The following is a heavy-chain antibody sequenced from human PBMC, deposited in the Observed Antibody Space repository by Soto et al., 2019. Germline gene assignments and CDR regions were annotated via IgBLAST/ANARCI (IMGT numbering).Heavy chain of an antibody. CDR3: ARDAVYSNYVNYYYYGMDV. V-gene: IGHV1-69*13. Sequence: SVKVSCKASGGTFSSYAISWVRQAPGQGLEWMGGIIPIFGTANYAQKFQGRVTITADESTSTAYMELSSLRSEDTAVYYCARDAVYSNYVNYYYYGMDVWAKGPRSPSP. D-gene: IGHD4-4*01. CDR1: GGTFSSYA. CDR2: IIPIFGTA. J-gene: IGHJ6*02.